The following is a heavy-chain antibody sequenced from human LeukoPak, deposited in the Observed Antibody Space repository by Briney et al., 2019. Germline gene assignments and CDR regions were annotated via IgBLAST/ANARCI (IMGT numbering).Heavy chain of an antibody. CDR2: IYYSGST. CDR3: ARGDCGGDCYKYYFDY. V-gene: IGHV4-59*04. Sequence: PSETLSLTCTVSGGSISSYYWSWIRQPPGKGLEWIGYIYYSGSTYYNPSLKSRVTISVDTSKNQFSLKLSSVTAADTAVYYCARGDCGGDCYKYYFDYWGQGTLVTVSS. J-gene: IGHJ4*02. CDR1: GGSISSYY. D-gene: IGHD2-21*02.